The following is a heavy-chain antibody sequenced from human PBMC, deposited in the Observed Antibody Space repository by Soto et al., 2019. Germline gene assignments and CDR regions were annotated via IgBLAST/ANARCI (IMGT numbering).Heavy chain of an antibody. J-gene: IGHJ4*02. Sequence: PSETLSLTCTVSGGSITSSYWSWIRRPPGKGLEWIAYIYDTGISGYTPSTSYNPSLKSRVTISEDTSKNQFSLKLLSVTTADTAVYFCAAGEASSRNLAPYYLDFWGQGTLVTVSS. CDR1: GGSITSSY. V-gene: IGHV4-59*01. CDR3: AAGEASSRNLAPYYLDF. D-gene: IGHD6-13*01. CDR2: IYDTGISGYTPST.